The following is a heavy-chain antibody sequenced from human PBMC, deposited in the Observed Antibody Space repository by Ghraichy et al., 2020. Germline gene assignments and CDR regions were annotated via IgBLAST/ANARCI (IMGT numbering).Heavy chain of an antibody. V-gene: IGHV4-39*01. Sequence: SETLSLTCTVSGGSMNTRRYYWAWLRQSPGTGLEWIGSTYYTGSTYYSPSLKSRVTISEDTSNSQFSLRLNSVTAADTAVYYCARPLPPSSYYNSGTYENWFDPWGQGTLGTVSS. D-gene: IGHD3-10*01. CDR3: ARPLPPSSYYNSGTYENWFDP. CDR1: GGSMNTRRYY. J-gene: IGHJ5*01. CDR2: TYYTGST.